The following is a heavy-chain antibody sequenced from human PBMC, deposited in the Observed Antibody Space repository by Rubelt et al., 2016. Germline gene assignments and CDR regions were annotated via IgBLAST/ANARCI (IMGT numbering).Heavy chain of an antibody. CDR3: AKLCRGKWLVHDAFDI. J-gene: IGHJ3*02. V-gene: IGHV3-33*06. D-gene: IGHD6-19*01. CDR1: GFTFGSYG. Sequence: GFTFGSYGMHWVRQAPGKGLEWVAVIWHDGSKKDYGDSVKGRFTISSDNSKNTLYLQMNSLRAEDTAVYYCAKLCRGKWLVHDAFDIWGQGTMVTVSP. CDR2: IWHDGSKK.